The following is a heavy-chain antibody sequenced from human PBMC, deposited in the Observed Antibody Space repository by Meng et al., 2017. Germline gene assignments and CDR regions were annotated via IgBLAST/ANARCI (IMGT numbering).Heavy chain of an antibody. CDR2: IWYDGSNK. Sequence: QVQLVESGGGVVQPGRSLRLSCAASGFTFSSYAMHWVRQAPGKGLEWVAVIWYDGSNKYYADSVKGRFTISRDNSKNTLYLQMNSLRAEDTAVYYCARDLEAFGGSYPDYWGQGTLVTVSS. V-gene: IGHV3-33*08. D-gene: IGHD1-26*01. CDR1: GFTFSSYA. J-gene: IGHJ4*02. CDR3: ARDLEAFGGSYPDY.